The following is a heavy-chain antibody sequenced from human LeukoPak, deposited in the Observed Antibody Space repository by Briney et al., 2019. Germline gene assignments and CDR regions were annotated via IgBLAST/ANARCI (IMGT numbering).Heavy chain of an antibody. CDR2: IYYSGST. J-gene: IGHJ5*02. CDR3: ARHGYPNWFGP. V-gene: IGHV4-39*01. D-gene: IGHD5-12*01. Sequence: PSETLSLTCTVSGGSISSSSYHWGWIRQPPGKGLEWIGSIYYSGSTYYNPSLKSRVTISVDTSKNQFSLKLSSVTAADTAVYYCARHGYPNWFGPWGQGTLVTVSS. CDR1: GGSISSSSYH.